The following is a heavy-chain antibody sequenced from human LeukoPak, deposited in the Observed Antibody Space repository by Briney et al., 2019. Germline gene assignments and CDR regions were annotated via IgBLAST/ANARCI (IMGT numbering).Heavy chain of an antibody. Sequence: PAGGSLRLSCAASGFTFDDYAMHWVRQAPGKGLEWVSGISWNSGSIGYADSVKGRFTISRDNAKNSLYLQMNSLRAEDTALYYCAKDIGYYYDSSGYVFDYWGQGTLVTVSS. CDR3: AKDIGYYYDSSGYVFDY. CDR1: GFTFDDYA. D-gene: IGHD3-22*01. J-gene: IGHJ4*02. CDR2: ISWNSGSI. V-gene: IGHV3-9*01.